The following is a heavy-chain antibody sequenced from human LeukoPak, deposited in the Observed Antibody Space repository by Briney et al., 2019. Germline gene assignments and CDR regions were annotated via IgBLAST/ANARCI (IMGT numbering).Heavy chain of an antibody. CDR3: AKADYDSSGYYFGY. Sequence: PGGSLRLSCAASGFTFSSYAMSWVRQAPGKGLEWVSAIRGSSGSTSYADSVKGRFTISRDSSKNTLYLQMNSLRAEDTAVYYCAKADYDSSGYYFGYWGQGTLVTVSS. D-gene: IGHD3-22*01. CDR2: IRGSSGST. CDR1: GFTFSSYA. J-gene: IGHJ4*02. V-gene: IGHV3-23*01.